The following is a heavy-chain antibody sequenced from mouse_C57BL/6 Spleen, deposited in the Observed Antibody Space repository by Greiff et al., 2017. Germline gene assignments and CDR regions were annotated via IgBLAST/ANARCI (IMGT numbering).Heavy chain of an antibody. D-gene: IGHD2-4*01. CDR1: GYTFTSYW. V-gene: IGHV1-64*01. CDR3: AIYYDYDVAFAY. CDR2: IHPNSGST. J-gene: IGHJ3*01. Sequence: VQLQQPGAELVKPGASVKLSCKASGYTFTSYWMHWVKQRPGQGLEWIGMIHPNSGSTNYNEKFKSKATLTVDKSSSTAYMQLSSLTSEDSAVYYCAIYYDYDVAFAYWGQGTLVTVSA.